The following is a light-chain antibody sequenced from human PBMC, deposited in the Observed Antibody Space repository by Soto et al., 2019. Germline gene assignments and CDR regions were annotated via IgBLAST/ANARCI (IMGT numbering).Light chain of an antibody. J-gene: IGKJ1*01. V-gene: IGKV1-5*01. CDR3: QHYNSYSEA. CDR1: QSIDSW. CDR2: EVS. Sequence: DIQMNQSPSTLSASVGDRVTITCRASQSIDSWLAWYQQKPGRAPKLLLYEVSSLQSGVPPRFSGSGSGTEFTLTISSLQPDDFATYYCQHYNSYSEAFGQGTKVDIK.